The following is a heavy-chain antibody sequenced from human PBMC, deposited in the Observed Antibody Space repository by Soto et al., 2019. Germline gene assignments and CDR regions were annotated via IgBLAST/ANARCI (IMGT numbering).Heavy chain of an antibody. Sequence: PSQTLSLTCAISGDSVSSNSAAWNWIRQSPSRGLEWLGRTYYRSKWYNDYAVSVKSRITINPDTSKNQFSLQLNSVTPEDTAVYYCARDSTMIVVAPPWDYYYYGMDVWGQGTTVTVSS. CDR3: ARDSTMIVVAPPWDYYYYGMDV. CDR1: GDSVSSNSAA. J-gene: IGHJ6*02. CDR2: TYYRSKWYN. V-gene: IGHV6-1*01. D-gene: IGHD3-22*01.